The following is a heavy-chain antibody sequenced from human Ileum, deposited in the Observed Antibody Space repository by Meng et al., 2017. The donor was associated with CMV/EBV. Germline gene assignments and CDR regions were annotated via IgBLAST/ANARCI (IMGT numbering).Heavy chain of an antibody. J-gene: IGHJ4*02. Sequence: LVVESVGRVSQLRRSRSYSSDVSGLIARSDSPSWVRHPPGKGLEWVSVIYSGGITYYADSVKGRFTISRDNSKNTLFLQMNSLRAEDTAVYYCAREGAGYWGQGTLVTVSS. CDR1: GLIARSDS. CDR2: IYSGGIT. CDR3: AREGAGY. V-gene: IGHV3-66*01. D-gene: IGHD3-16*01.